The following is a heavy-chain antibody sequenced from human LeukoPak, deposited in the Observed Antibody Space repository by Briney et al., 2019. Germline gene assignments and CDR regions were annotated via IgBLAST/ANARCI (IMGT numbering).Heavy chain of an antibody. J-gene: IGHJ3*02. CDR3: ARVVVPAESRAFDI. Sequence: PGGSLRLSCAASGFTFSDYYMSWIRQAPGKGLEWLSYISTSGSTMYYADSVKGRFTISRDNAKNSLYLQMNSLRAEDTAVYYCARVVVPAESRAFDIWGQGTMVTVSS. CDR1: GFTFSDYY. D-gene: IGHD2-2*01. CDR2: ISTSGSTM. V-gene: IGHV3-11*01.